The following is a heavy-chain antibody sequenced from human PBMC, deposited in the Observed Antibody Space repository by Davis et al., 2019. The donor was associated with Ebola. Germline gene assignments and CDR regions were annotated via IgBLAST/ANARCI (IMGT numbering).Heavy chain of an antibody. D-gene: IGHD2-21*01. CDR1: GFTFSTYE. Sequence: PGGSLRLSCAASGFTFSTYEMNWVRQAPGKGLEWVSYIDSAGNVIYYADSVRGRFTISRDNAKNSLHLQMDSLRVEDTAVYYCAREAAHCGGDCHDHWGQGTLVTVSS. V-gene: IGHV3-48*03. J-gene: IGHJ4*02. CDR2: IDSAGNVI. CDR3: AREAAHCGGDCHDH.